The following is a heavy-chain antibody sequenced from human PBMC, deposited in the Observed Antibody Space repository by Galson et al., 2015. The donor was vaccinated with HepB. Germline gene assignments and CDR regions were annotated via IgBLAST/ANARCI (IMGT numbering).Heavy chain of an antibody. CDR3: APSRGRMATSGIDY. V-gene: IGHV3-30-3*01. Sequence: SLRLSCAASGFTFSAYAMHWVRQAPGKGLEWVAVISFDGSTKYYGDSVKGRFTISRDNSKNTLYLQMSSLRAEDTAVYYCAPSRGRMATSGIDYWGQGALVTVSS. CDR2: ISFDGSTK. CDR1: GFTFSAYA. D-gene: IGHD5-24*01. J-gene: IGHJ4*02.